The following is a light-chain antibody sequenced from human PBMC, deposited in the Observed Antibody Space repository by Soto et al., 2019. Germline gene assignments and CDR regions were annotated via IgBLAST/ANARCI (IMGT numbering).Light chain of an antibody. Sequence: VLMPQPPLSLPXTXGXPAAXSFRSSQRLVYSDGNTYLNWFQQRPGQSPRRLIYKVSNRDSGVPDRFSGSGSGTDFTLKISWVEVEDVGIYYCMQHTHWPHTFGQGTKVDIK. CDR1: QRLVYSDGNTY. CDR3: MQHTHWPHT. J-gene: IGKJ1*01. CDR2: KVS. V-gene: IGKV2-30*01.